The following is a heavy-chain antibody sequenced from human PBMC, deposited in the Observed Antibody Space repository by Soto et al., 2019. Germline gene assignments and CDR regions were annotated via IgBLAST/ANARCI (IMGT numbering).Heavy chain of an antibody. CDR1: GVTFSSYA. D-gene: IGHD2-21*01. Sequence: EVQLVESGGGLVQPGGSLRLSCAASGVTFSSYAMHWVRQAPGKGLEYVSAITSNGGNTDYASYVKGRFTISRDNSKNTLYLQMGSLRAEDMAVYYCARRIPFGYGMDVWGQGTTVTVSS. CDR3: ARRIPFGYGMDV. J-gene: IGHJ6*02. V-gene: IGHV3-64*01. CDR2: ITSNGGNT.